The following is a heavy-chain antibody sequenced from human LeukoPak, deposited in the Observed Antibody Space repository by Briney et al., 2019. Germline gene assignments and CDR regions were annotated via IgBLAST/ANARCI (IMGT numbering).Heavy chain of an antibody. CDR1: GASISSYY. V-gene: IGHV4-59*08. CDR2: ISYSGNT. D-gene: IGHD6-13*01. CDR3: ARKHSSSWPYWYFDV. J-gene: IGHJ2*01. Sequence: SETLSLTCTVSGASISSYYWSWIRQPPGKGLEWIGYISYSGNTNYNPSLKSRVIISLDTSKNQFSLNLSSVTAADTSVYYCARKHSSSWPYWYFDVWGRGTLVTVSS.